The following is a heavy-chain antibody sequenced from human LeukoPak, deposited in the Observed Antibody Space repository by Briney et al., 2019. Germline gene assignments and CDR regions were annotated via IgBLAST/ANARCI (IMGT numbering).Heavy chain of an antibody. V-gene: IGHV3-74*01. D-gene: IGHD1-26*01. CDR1: GFTFSSYW. CDR2: INSDGSST. Sequence: LAGGSLRLSCAASGFTFSSYWMHWVRHAPGKGLVWVSRINSDGSSTSYADSVKGRFTISRDNAKNTLYLQMNSLRAEDTAVYYCASSIVGASKVNYWGQGTLVTVSS. CDR3: ASSIVGASKVNY. J-gene: IGHJ4*02.